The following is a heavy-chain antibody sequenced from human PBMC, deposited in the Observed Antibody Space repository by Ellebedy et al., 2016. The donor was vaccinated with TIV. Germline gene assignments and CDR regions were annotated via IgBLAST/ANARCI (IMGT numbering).Heavy chain of an antibody. CDR1: GGSISTFY. CDR2: MYYTGST. D-gene: IGHD5-24*01. Sequence: MPSETLSLTCTVPGGSISTFYWSWIRQPPGKGLEWIGYMYYTGSTSYNPSLKSRVTISVDTPKNQFSLTVSSVPAADAAMYYCAKAIRPRDEVFDLWGQGTMVTVSS. V-gene: IGHV4-59*01. J-gene: IGHJ3*01. CDR3: AKAIRPRDEVFDL.